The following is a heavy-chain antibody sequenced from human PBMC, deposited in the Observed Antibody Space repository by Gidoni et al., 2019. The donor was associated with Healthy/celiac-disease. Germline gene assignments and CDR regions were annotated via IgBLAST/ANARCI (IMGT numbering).Heavy chain of an antibody. V-gene: IGHV3-23*04. CDR1: GFTFSGYA. CDR3: AKGSSSSWYPYYYYYMDV. CDR2: ISGSGGST. D-gene: IGHD6-13*01. J-gene: IGHJ6*03. Sequence: EVQLVESGGGLVQPGGSLRLSCAASGFTFSGYAMSWVRQAPGKGLGWVSAISGSGGSTYYADSVKGRFTISRDNSKNTLYLQMNSLRAEDTAVYYCAKGSSSSWYPYYYYYMDVWGKGTTVTVSS.